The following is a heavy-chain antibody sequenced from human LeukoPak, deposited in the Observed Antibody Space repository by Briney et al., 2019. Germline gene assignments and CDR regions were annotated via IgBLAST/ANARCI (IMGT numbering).Heavy chain of an antibody. Sequence: SETLSLTCTVSGGSINSYYWSWVRQSAGKGLEWIGRIFFSGTTNYHPSLRSRVTMSVDTSKNQFSLTVSSVTAADTAVYYCARTEGSGSHYYLDYWGPGILVTASS. J-gene: IGHJ4*02. CDR1: GGSINSYY. D-gene: IGHD3-10*01. V-gene: IGHV4-4*07. CDR2: IFFSGTT. CDR3: ARTEGSGSHYYLDY.